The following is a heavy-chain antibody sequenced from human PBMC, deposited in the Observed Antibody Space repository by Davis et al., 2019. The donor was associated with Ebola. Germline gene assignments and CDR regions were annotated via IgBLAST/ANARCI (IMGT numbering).Heavy chain of an antibody. J-gene: IGHJ5*02. V-gene: IGHV4-59*01. Sequence: MPSETLSLTCTVSGGSINNYFWSWIRQPPGKGLEWIGYIYYSGSTNYNPSLKSRVTISVDTSKNQFSLKLSSVTAEDTAVYYCARGSHYYDSSGYYYVLSGDLMSTFDPWGQGTLVTVSS. CDR2: IYYSGST. CDR1: GGSINNYF. D-gene: IGHD3-22*01. CDR3: ARGSHYYDSSGYYYVLSGDLMSTFDP.